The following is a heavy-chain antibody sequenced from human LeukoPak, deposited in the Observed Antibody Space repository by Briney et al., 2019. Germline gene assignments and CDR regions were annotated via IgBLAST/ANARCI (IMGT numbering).Heavy chain of an antibody. CDR3: ARSPVRARYYFDF. Sequence: SETLSLTCAVSGDSISNTLYYWGWIRQPPGKGLEWIGSIFYTGITSYSPSLKSRVTMSVDTSKSQFSLNVRSVSAADTAAYYCARSPVRARYYFDFWGQGILVTVSS. D-gene: IGHD1-1*01. J-gene: IGHJ4*02. CDR2: IFYTGIT. V-gene: IGHV4-39*01. CDR1: GDSISNTLYY.